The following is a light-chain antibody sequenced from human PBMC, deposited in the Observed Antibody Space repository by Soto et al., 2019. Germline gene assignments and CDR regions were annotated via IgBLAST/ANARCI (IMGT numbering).Light chain of an antibody. Sequence: DIQMTQSPSTLSASVGDRVTITCRASQSISTWLAWYQQKPGKAPNLLIYKASSLESGVPSRFSGSGSGTEFTLTISSLQADDFATYYCQQYKSVSLLTFGGGTQVDIK. CDR2: KAS. V-gene: IGKV1-5*03. CDR3: QQYKSVSLLT. CDR1: QSISTW. J-gene: IGKJ4*01.